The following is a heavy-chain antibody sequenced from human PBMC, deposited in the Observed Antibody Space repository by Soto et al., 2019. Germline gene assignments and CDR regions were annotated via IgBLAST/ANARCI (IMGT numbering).Heavy chain of an antibody. D-gene: IGHD4-17*01. CDR1: GYTFTSYA. J-gene: IGHJ3*02. V-gene: IGHV1-3*01. CDR2: INAGNGNT. Sequence: QVPLVQSGAEVKKPGASVKVSCKASGYTFTSYAMHWVRQAPGQRLEWMGWINAGNGNTKYSQKFQGRVTITRDTSASTAYMELSSLRSEDTAVYYCARDPYGDYGGGAFDIWGQGTMVTVSS. CDR3: ARDPYGDYGGGAFDI.